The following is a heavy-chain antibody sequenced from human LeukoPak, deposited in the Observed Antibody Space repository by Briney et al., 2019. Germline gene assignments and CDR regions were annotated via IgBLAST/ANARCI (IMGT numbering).Heavy chain of an antibody. D-gene: IGHD3-16*01. CDR1: SGSVSSYY. CDR3: ARGSDDYVWGSPFDY. J-gene: IGHJ4*02. CDR2: IFYSGST. V-gene: IGHV4-59*02. Sequence: PSETLSLTCTVSSGSVSSYYWSWIRQPPGKGLEWIGYIFYSGSTNYNPSLKSRVTLSVHTSKNQFSLKLSSVTAADTAVYYCARGSDDYVWGSPFDYWGQGTLVTVSS.